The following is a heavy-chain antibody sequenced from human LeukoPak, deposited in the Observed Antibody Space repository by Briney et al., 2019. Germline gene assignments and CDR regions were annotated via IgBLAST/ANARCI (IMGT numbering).Heavy chain of an antibody. CDR2: INPNSGGT. J-gene: IGHJ4*02. Sequence: ASVKVSCKASGYTFTGYYMHWVRQAPGQGLEWMGWINPNSGGTNYAQKFQGRVTMTRDTSISTACMELSRLRSDDTAVYYCARLPPQRSYDSSGYYAYWGQGTLVTVSS. D-gene: IGHD3-22*01. CDR1: GYTFTGYY. V-gene: IGHV1-2*02. CDR3: ARLPPQRSYDSSGYYAY.